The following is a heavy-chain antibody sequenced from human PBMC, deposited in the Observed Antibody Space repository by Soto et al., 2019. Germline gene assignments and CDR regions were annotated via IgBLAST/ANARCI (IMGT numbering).Heavy chain of an antibody. D-gene: IGHD3-3*01. CDR2: ISDYNGNT. Sequence: VSCKAAGYTFTGYGINSVRQAPGQGLEWMGWISDYNGNTNYAQKLQGRVTMTTDTSTSTAYMELRSLSSDDTAVYYCACVDWGITISGVVIQCRPYSYPGTVVWG. CDR3: ACVDWGITISGVVIQCRPYSYPGTVV. V-gene: IGHV1-18*04. J-gene: IGHJ6*02. CDR1: GYTFTGYG.